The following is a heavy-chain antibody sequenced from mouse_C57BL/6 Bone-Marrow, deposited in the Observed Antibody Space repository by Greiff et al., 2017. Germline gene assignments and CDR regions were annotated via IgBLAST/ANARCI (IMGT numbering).Heavy chain of an antibody. CDR1: GYTFKDDY. CDR2: IDPEYGDT. CDR3: TTPSWFAY. V-gene: IGHV14-4*01. Sequence: VQLQQSGAELVRPGASVTLSCTASGYTFKDDYMHWVKQRPEKGLEWIGWIDPEYGDTEYASKFQGKATITANSASNTAYLQLSNLTAEDTAVYYWTTPSWFAYWGQGTLVTVSA. J-gene: IGHJ3*01.